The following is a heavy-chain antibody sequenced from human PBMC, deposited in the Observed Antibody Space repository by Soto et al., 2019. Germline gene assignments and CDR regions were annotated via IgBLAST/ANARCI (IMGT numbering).Heavy chain of an antibody. Sequence: QVQLVQSGAEVKKPGSSVKVSCKASGGPFSSFVISWVRPAPGQGLEWMGGIIPFFGTPNYAQKFQGRVTITADESTSTAYMELSSLKSEDTARYYCARDASTSSWDYYYPMDVWGQGTTVTVSS. CDR1: GGPFSSFV. J-gene: IGHJ6*02. D-gene: IGHD6-6*01. V-gene: IGHV1-69*01. CDR2: IIPFFGTP. CDR3: ARDASTSSWDYYYPMDV.